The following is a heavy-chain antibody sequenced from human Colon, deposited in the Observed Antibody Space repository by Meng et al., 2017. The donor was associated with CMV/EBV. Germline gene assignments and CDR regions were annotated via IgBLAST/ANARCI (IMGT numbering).Heavy chain of an antibody. CDR2: ISGHNGRT. D-gene: IGHD6-19*01. CDR3: AREGKAVADWPLGDY. Sequence: ASVKVSCKASGYSFSSHVISWVRQAPGQGLEWLGWISGHNGRTAYAQKFQGRVSLTIDTPMSTVYLELKSLTYDDTAMYWCAREGKAVADWPLGDYWGQGTLVTVSS. V-gene: IGHV1-18*04. J-gene: IGHJ4*02. CDR1: GYSFSSHV.